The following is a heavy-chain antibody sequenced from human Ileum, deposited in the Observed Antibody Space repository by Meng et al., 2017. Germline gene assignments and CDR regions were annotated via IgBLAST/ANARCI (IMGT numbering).Heavy chain of an antibody. J-gene: IGHJ4*02. V-gene: IGHV3-33*01. CDR1: GFTFKNYG. Sequence: QGHLVESGGGVVQPGTSLGLSCAASGFTFKNYGMHWVRQAPGKGLEWVAVIWYDGSKTYYADSVKGRFSISRDNSKNTLYLQMNSLRAEDTAVYYCARYRSGSSDYWGPGTLVTVSS. CDR3: ARYRSGSSDY. D-gene: IGHD3-10*01. CDR2: IWYDGSKT.